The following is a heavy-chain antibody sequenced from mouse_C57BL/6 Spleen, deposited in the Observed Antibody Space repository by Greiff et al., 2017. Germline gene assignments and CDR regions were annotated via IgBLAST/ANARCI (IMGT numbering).Heavy chain of an antibody. CDR2: ISSGSSTI. D-gene: IGHD1-1*01. CDR3: ARNYYDGSSHFDY. CDR1: GFTFSDYG. J-gene: IGHJ2*01. Sequence: EVQLQESGGGLVKPGGSLKLSCAASGFTFSDYGMHWVRQAPEKGLEWVAYISSGSSTIYYADTVKGRFTISRDNAKNTLFLQMTSLRSEDTAMYYCARNYYDGSSHFDYWGQGTTLTVSS. V-gene: IGHV5-17*01.